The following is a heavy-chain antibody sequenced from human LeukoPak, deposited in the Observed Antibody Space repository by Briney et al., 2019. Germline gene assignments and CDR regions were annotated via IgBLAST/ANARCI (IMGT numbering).Heavy chain of an antibody. CDR3: AKDAGDTSLYYFDY. J-gene: IGHJ4*02. V-gene: IGHV3-43D*03. Sequence: GGSLRLSCAASVFTFNKYAMTWVRQAPGKGLEWVSLISWDGGSTYYADSVKGRFTISRDNSKNSLYLQMNSLRAEDTALYYCAKDAGDTSLYYFDYWGQGTLVTVSS. CDR1: VFTFNKYA. CDR2: ISWDGGST. D-gene: IGHD5-18*01.